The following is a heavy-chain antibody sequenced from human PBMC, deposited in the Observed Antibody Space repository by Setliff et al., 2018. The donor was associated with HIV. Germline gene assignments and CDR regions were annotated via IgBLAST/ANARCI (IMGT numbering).Heavy chain of an antibody. CDR3: ARAGGSYLGSFDI. CDR1: GYTFTGYG. V-gene: IGHV1-8*02. D-gene: IGHD1-26*01. J-gene: IGHJ3*02. Sequence: ASVKVSCKASGYTFTGYGISWVRQAPGQGLEWMGWMNPNSGNTGYAQKFQGRVTMTRKTSISTAYMELSSLRSEDTAVYYCARAGGSYLGSFDIWGQGTMVTVSS. CDR2: MNPNSGNT.